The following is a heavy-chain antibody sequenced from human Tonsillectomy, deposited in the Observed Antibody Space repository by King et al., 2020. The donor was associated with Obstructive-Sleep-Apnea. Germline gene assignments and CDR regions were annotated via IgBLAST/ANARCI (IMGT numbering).Heavy chain of an antibody. Sequence: QLVQSGAEVKKPGASVKVSCKASGHTFIGYYMHWVRQAPGQGLEWMGWINPKSGGTNYAQKFQGWVTMTRDTSISTAYMELGRLRSDDTAVYYCARALYDSSVHFGSYYYYGMDVWGQGTTVTVSS. J-gene: IGHJ6*02. CDR2: INPKSGGT. CDR3: ARALYDSSVHFGSYYYYGMDV. CDR1: GHTFIGYY. V-gene: IGHV1-2*04. D-gene: IGHD3-22*01.